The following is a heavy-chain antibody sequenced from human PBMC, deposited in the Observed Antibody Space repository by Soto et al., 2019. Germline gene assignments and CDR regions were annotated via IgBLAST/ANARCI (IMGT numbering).Heavy chain of an antibody. CDR2: ISGSGGST. CDR3: AKVSLVMTTVTRCFDY. V-gene: IGHV3-23*01. CDR1: GFTFSSYA. Sequence: EVQLLESGGGLVQPGGSLRLSCAASGFTFSSYAMSWVRQAPGKGLEWVSAISGSGGSTYYADSVKGRFTISRDNSKNTLYLQMNSLRAEDTAVYYCAKVSLVMTTVTRCFDYWGQGTLVTVSS. D-gene: IGHD4-17*01. J-gene: IGHJ4*02.